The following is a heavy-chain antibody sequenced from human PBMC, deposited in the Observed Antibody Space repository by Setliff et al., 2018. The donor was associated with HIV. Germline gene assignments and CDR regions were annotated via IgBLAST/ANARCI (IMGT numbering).Heavy chain of an antibody. CDR3: ARGSYYYDSSGYYPDAFDI. CDR2: IYPGDSDT. CDR1: GNSFTSYW. D-gene: IGHD3-22*01. Sequence: ESLKISCKGSGNSFTSYWIGWVRQMPGKGLEWMGIIYPGDSDTRYSPSFQGQVTISADKSISTAYLQWSSLKASDTAMYYCARGSYYYDSSGYYPDAFDIWGQGTMVTVSS. J-gene: IGHJ3*02. V-gene: IGHV5-51*01.